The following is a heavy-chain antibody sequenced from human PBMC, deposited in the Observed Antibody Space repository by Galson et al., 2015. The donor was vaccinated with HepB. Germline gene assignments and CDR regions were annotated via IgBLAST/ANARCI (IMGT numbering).Heavy chain of an antibody. CDR2: IYYRGST. CDR3: ARQPLGTYYFDY. Sequence: LSLTCTVSGDSISSSSDYWGWIRQPPGKGLEWIGSIYYRGSTYYTPSLKSRVTISIDTSKNQFSLKLSSVTAADTAVYYCARQPLGTYYFDYWGQGTLVTVSS. J-gene: IGHJ4*02. CDR1: GDSISSSSDY. V-gene: IGHV4-39*01. D-gene: IGHD1-1*01.